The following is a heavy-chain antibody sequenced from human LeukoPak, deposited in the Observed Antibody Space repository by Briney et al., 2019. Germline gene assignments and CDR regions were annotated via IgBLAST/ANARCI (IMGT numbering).Heavy chain of an antibody. CDR3: ARDSAWDLRFDY. CDR1: GYTFTSYD. Sequence: ASVKVSCKASGYTFTSYDINWVRQATGQGLEWMGWMNPNSGNTGYAQKFQGRVTMTRNTSISTAYMELSSLRSDDTAVYYCARDSAWDLRFDYWGQGTLVTVSS. J-gene: IGHJ4*02. CDR2: MNPNSGNT. V-gene: IGHV1-8*01. D-gene: IGHD1-26*01.